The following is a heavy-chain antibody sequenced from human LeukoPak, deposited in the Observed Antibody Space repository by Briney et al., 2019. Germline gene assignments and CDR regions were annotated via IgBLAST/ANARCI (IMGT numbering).Heavy chain of an antibody. D-gene: IGHD1-26*01. CDR2: ISYDGSNK. Sequence: GRSLRLSCAASGFTFSSYGMHWVRQAPGKGLEWVAVISYDGSNKYYADSVKGRFTISRDNSKNTLYLQMNSLRAEDTAVYYCANSGSYEGLGYWGQGTLVTVSS. CDR3: ANSGSYEGLGY. J-gene: IGHJ4*02. CDR1: GFTFSSYG. V-gene: IGHV3-30*18.